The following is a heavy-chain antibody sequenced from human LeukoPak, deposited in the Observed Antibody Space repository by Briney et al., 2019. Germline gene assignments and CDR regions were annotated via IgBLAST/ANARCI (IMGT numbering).Heavy chain of an antibody. Sequence: GEPLKISCKGSGYSFTGYWIGWVRQMPGKGLEWLGMIYPADSDSRYSPYLQGQVTISADKSMNTACLRWSSLKASDTAMYYCSRHTGSTRAFDIWGQGTMVTVSS. D-gene: IGHD1-1*01. CDR1: GYSFTGYW. CDR3: SRHTGSTRAFDI. J-gene: IGHJ3*02. V-gene: IGHV5-51*01. CDR2: IYPADSDS.